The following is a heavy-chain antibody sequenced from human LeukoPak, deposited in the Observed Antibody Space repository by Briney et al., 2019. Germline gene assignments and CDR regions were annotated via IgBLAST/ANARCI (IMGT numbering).Heavy chain of an antibody. Sequence: GGSLRVSCAASGFTFSSYAMHWVCQAPGKGVEYVSAISSNGGSTYYANSVKGRFTISRDNSKNTLYLQMGSLRAEDMAVYYCARGTGFCYYYGMDVWGQGTTVTVSS. CDR1: GFTFSSYA. D-gene: IGHD1-1*01. J-gene: IGHJ6*02. CDR2: ISSNGGST. CDR3: ARGTGFCYYYGMDV. V-gene: IGHV3-64*01.